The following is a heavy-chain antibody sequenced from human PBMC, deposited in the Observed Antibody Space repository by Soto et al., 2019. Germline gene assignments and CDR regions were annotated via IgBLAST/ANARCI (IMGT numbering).Heavy chain of an antibody. CDR1: GYIFTTYG. CDR3: ARDRPPESLYGMDA. Sequence: QIQLVQFGGEVARPGASVTVSCEASGYIFTTYGLSWVRQTPAHGLEWMGWISADGGYTQYAQSFQGRVTMTRDTSRNTGYMTLRDLTSDDTGIYYCARDRPPESLYGMDAWGQGTAVTVSS. CDR2: ISADGGYT. V-gene: IGHV1-18*01. J-gene: IGHJ6*02.